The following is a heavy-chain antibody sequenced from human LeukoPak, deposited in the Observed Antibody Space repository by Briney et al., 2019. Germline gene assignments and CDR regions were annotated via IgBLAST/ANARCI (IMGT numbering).Heavy chain of an antibody. CDR1: GFIFSSYG. V-gene: IGHV3-30*03. CDR2: ISYDGSNK. CDR3: ARDRWGGGSGYLYYFDY. J-gene: IGHJ4*02. Sequence: GGSLRLSCAASGFIFSSYGMHWVRQAPGKGLEWVAVISYDGSNKYYADSVKGRFTISRDNSKNTLYLQMNSLRAEDTAVYYCARDRWGGGSGYLYYFDYWGQGTLVTVSS. D-gene: IGHD3-3*01.